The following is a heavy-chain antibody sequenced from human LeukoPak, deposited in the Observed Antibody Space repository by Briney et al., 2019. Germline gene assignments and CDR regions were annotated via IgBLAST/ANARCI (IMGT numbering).Heavy chain of an antibody. CDR1: GFTFSSYG. Sequence: GGSLRLSCAASGFTFSSYGMHWVRQAPGKGLEWVAVISYDGSNKYYADSVKGRFTISRDNSKNTLYLQMNSLRAEDTAVYYCAKDGDYYDSSGYSPDWGTWGQGTLVTVSS. D-gene: IGHD3-22*01. J-gene: IGHJ4*02. CDR3: AKDGDYYDSSGYSPDWGT. V-gene: IGHV3-30*18. CDR2: ISYDGSNK.